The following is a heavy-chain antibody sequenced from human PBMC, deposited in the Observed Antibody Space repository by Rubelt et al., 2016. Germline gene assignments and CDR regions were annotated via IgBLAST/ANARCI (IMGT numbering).Heavy chain of an antibody. D-gene: IGHD5-12*01. Sequence: GGGLVQPGGSLRLSCAASGFTVSSNYMSWVRQAPGKGLEWVSLIYSGGATYYADSVKGRFTISRDNSENTLYLQMNNLGAEDTAVYYCAKEIYSGYGPFDYWGQGTLVNVSS. V-gene: IGHV3-66*01. J-gene: IGHJ4*02. CDR3: AKEIYSGYGPFDY. CDR1: GFTVSSNY. CDR2: IYSGGAT.